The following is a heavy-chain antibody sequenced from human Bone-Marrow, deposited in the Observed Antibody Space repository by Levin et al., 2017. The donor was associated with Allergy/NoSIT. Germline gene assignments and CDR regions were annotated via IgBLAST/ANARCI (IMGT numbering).Heavy chain of an antibody. CDR2: VTNGGGST. CDR3: TKGQGVPAAGEPFDC. Sequence: AGGSLRLSCAASGFTFSSYAMSWVRQAPGKGLEWVSAVTNGGGSTYYADPVKGRFTISRDNSKNTLYLQMSSLRAEDTAVYYCTKGQGVPAAGEPFDCWGQGTLVTVSS. V-gene: IGHV3-23*01. CDR1: GFTFSSYA. D-gene: IGHD2-2*01. J-gene: IGHJ4*02.